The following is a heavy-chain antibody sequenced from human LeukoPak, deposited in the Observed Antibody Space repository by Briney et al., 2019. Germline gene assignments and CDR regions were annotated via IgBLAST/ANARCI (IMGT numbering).Heavy chain of an antibody. Sequence: ASVKVSCKASGYTFTSYDINWVRQATGQGLEWMGWMNPNSGNTGYAQKFQGRVTITRNTSISTAYMELSSLRSEDTAVDYCARGFQEYYFDYWGQGTLVTVSS. J-gene: IGHJ4*02. CDR1: GYTFTSYD. CDR3: ARGFQEYYFDY. CDR2: MNPNSGNT. V-gene: IGHV1-8*03.